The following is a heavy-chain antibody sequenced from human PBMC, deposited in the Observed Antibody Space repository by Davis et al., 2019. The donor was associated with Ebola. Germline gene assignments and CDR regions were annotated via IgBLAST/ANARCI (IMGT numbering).Heavy chain of an antibody. CDR1: GYSFTNYY. D-gene: IGHD3-3*01. Sequence: ASVKVSCKASGYSFTNYYIHWVRQAPGQGLEWMGRISAHNGNTKYAQKLQGRVTMTTDTSTSTAYMELRSLRSDDTAVYYCARVTSDFWSGISYYFDYWGQGTLVTVSS. V-gene: IGHV1-18*04. J-gene: IGHJ4*02. CDR2: ISAHNGNT. CDR3: ARVTSDFWSGISYYFDY.